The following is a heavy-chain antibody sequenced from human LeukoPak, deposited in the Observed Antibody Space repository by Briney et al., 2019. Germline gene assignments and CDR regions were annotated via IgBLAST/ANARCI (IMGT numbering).Heavy chain of an antibody. D-gene: IGHD3-10*01. CDR2: INPNSGGT. J-gene: IGHJ6*03. V-gene: IGHV1-2*02. Sequence: ASVKVSCKASGYTFTGYYMHWVRQAPGQGLEWMGWINPNSGGTNYAQKFQGRVTITRDTSISTAYMELSRLRSDDTAVYYCARDPGTMVRGSRRGYDGNYYYMDVWGKGTTVTISS. CDR3: ARDPGTMVRGSRRGYDGNYYYMDV. CDR1: GYTFTGYY.